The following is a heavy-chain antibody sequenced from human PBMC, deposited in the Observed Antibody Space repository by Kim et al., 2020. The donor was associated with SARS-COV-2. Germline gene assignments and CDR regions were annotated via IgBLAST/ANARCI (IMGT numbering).Heavy chain of an antibody. V-gene: IGHV1-3*01. J-gene: IGHJ5*02. D-gene: IGHD2-2*01. CDR3: ARDHCSSTSCYPDEITGFDP. CDR2: INAGNGNT. CDR1: GYTFTSYA. Sequence: ASVKVSCKASGYTFTSYAMHWVRQAPGQRLEWMGWINAGNGNTKYSQKFQGRVTITRDTSASTAYMELSSLRSEDTAVYYCARDHCSSTSCYPDEITGFDPWGQGTLVTVSS.